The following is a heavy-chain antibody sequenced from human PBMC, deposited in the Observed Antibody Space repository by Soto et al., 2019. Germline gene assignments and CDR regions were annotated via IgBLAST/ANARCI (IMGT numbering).Heavy chain of an antibody. D-gene: IGHD6-19*01. V-gene: IGHV4-39*01. J-gene: IGHJ4*02. Sequence: QLQLQESGPGLVKPSETLSLTCTVSGGSISSSSYYWGWIRQPPGKGLEWIGSIYYSGSTYYNPSLKSRVTISVDTSKNQFSLKLSSVTAADTAVYYCARLVGPLLVQWLGVFDYWGQGTLVTVSS. CDR3: ARLVGPLLVQWLGVFDY. CDR1: GGSISSSSYY. CDR2: IYYSGST.